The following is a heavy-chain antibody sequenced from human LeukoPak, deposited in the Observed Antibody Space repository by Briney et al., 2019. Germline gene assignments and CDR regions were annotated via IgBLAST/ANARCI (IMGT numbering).Heavy chain of an antibody. CDR3: ARVGSSWYGNI. D-gene: IGHD6-13*01. Sequence: GGSLRLSCAASGFTVSSNYMSWVRQAPGKGLEWVSVIYSGGSTYYADFVKGRFSISRDNSKNTLDLQMNSLRAEDTAVYYCARVGSSWYGNIWGQGTMVSVSS. V-gene: IGHV3-53*01. J-gene: IGHJ3*02. CDR1: GFTVSSNY. CDR2: IYSGGST.